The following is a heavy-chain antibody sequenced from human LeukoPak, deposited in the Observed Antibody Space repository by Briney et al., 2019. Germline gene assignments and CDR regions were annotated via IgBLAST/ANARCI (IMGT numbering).Heavy chain of an antibody. Sequence: ASVKVSCKVSGYTLTELSMHWVRQAPGKGLEWMGGFDPEDGETIYAQKFQGRVTMTEDTSTDTAYMELSSLRSEDTAVYYCARSGGLWFGECWFDPWGQGTLVTVSS. CDR1: GYTLTELS. D-gene: IGHD3-10*01. CDR2: FDPEDGET. V-gene: IGHV1-24*01. CDR3: ARSGGLWFGECWFDP. J-gene: IGHJ5*02.